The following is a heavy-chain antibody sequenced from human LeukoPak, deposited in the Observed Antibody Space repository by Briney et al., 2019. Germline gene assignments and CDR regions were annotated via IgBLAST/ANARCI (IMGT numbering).Heavy chain of an antibody. Sequence: SETLSLTCAVYGGSFSGYYWSWIRQPPWKGLEWIGEINHSGSTNYNPSLKSRVTISVDTSKSQFSLKLSSVTAADTAVYYCARAQSTSVPYYMDVWGKGTTVTVSS. CDR3: ARAQSTSVPYYMDV. V-gene: IGHV4-34*01. D-gene: IGHD2-2*01. CDR1: GGSFSGYY. CDR2: INHSGST. J-gene: IGHJ6*03.